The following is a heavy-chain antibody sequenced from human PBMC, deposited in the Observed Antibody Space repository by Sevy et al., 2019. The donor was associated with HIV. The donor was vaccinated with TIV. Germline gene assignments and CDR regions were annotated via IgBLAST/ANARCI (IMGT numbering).Heavy chain of an antibody. Sequence: GGSLRLSCAASGFTFSSYDIHWVRQATGKGLEWVSVIRTSGDTYYPDSVKGRFTISRENAKNSLYLQMNSLRAGDTAVYYCARERPGSLYGMAVWGQGTTVTLSS. CDR3: ARERPGSLYGMAV. J-gene: IGHJ6*02. V-gene: IGHV3-13*01. CDR2: IRTSGDT. D-gene: IGHD2-2*02. CDR1: GFTFSSYD.